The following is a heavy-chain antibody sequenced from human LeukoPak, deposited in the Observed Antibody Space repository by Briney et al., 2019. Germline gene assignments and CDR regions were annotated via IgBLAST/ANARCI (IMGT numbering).Heavy chain of an antibody. CDR1: GFTFSNAW. CDR2: ISYDGSNK. V-gene: IGHV3-30*18. Sequence: GGSLRLSCAASGFTFSNAWMSWVRQAPGKGLEWVAVISYDGSNKYYADSVKGRFTISRDNSKNTLYLQMNSLRAEDTAVYYCAKESGSYYYYYGMDVWGQGTTVTVSS. CDR3: AKESGSYYYYYGMDV. J-gene: IGHJ6*02. D-gene: IGHD1-26*01.